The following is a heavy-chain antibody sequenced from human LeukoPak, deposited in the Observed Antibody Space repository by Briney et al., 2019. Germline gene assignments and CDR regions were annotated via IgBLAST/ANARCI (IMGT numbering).Heavy chain of an antibody. V-gene: IGHV3-7*05. CDR3: TRDSQGSGIYSVDY. Sequence: AGGSLRLSCAASGFTFSSFPMHWVRQAPGKGLEWVANIKRDGSKIYYVDSVKGRFTISRDNAKNSLYLQMNSLRAEDTALYYCTRDSQGSGIYSVDYWGQGTLVTVSS. CDR1: GFTFSSFP. J-gene: IGHJ4*02. D-gene: IGHD3-10*01. CDR2: IKRDGSKI.